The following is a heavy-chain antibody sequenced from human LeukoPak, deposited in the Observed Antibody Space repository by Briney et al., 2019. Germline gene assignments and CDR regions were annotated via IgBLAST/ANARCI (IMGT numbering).Heavy chain of an antibody. CDR2: IYSGGST. CDR3: ARTNQLREENYYFDY. CDR1: GFTVSSNY. J-gene: IGHJ4*02. D-gene: IGHD2-2*01. V-gene: IGHV3-66*01. Sequence: GGSLRLSCTASGFTVSSNYMSWVRQAPGKGLEWVSVIYSGGSTYYADSVKGRFTISRDNPKNTLYLQMNSLRAEDTAVYYCARTNQLREENYYFDYWGQGTLVTVSS.